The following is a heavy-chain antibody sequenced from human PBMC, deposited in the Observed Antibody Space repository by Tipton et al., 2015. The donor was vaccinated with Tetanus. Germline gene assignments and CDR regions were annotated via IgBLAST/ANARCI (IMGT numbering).Heavy chain of an antibody. CDR3: ARAVGATTAANFDY. D-gene: IGHD1-26*01. J-gene: IGHJ4*02. CDR2: INHSGST. CDR1: GGSFSGYY. Sequence: TLSLTCAVYGGSFSGYYWSWIRQPPGKGLEWIGEINHSGSTNYNPSLKSRVTISVDTSKNQFSLKLSSVAAADTAVYYCARAVGATTAANFDYWGQGTLVTVSS. V-gene: IGHV4-34*01.